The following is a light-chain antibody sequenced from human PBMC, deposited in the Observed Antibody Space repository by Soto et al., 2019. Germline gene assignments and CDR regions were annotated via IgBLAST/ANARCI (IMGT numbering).Light chain of an antibody. V-gene: IGKV1-5*01. CDR2: DAS. CDR1: QSISNW. CDR3: QQYNSYSPWP. Sequence: DIRMTQSPSTLSAYLGDRVTITCRASQSISNWLAWLQQKPGKAPKVLIFDASNLGSGVPSRFSGSGSGTEFTLTIISLQPGDFGNYYCQQYNSYSPWPFSQGTKVAIK. J-gene: IGKJ1*01.